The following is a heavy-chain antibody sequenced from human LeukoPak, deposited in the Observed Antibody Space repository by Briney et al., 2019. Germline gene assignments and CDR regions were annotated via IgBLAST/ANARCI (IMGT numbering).Heavy chain of an antibody. CDR1: GVSISSYH. D-gene: IGHD5-24*01. J-gene: IGHJ4*01. CDR3: ARKDGDG. V-gene: IGHV4-59*01. Sequence: SETLSLTCTVSGVSISSYHWTWIRQPPGEGLEWIGHIYNSGSTNYNPSLRGRVTISLDTSKNQVSLKLSSVTAADAAMYYCARKDGDGWGQETLVTVSS. CDR2: IYNSGST.